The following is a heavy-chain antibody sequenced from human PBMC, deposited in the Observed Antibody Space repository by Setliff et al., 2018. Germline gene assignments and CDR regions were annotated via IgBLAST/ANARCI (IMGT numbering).Heavy chain of an antibody. Sequence: ASETLSLTCRVSGGSISSGNYYWGLIRQPPGKGLEWIGHIYTSGTTKYNPSLKSRVTISVDASKNQFFLKLTSVTAADTAVYYCARSNMGNYYDSGRYYYYYYMDVWGKGTTVTVSS. J-gene: IGHJ6*03. CDR1: GGSISSGNYY. D-gene: IGHD3-10*01. CDR2: IYTSGTT. V-gene: IGHV4-61*09. CDR3: ARSNMGNYYDSGRYYYYYYMDV.